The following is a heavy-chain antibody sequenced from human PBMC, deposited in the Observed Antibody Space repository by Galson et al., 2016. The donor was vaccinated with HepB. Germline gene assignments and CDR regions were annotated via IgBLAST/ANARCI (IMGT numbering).Heavy chain of an antibody. CDR3: ARFDFGGDFLDY. J-gene: IGHJ4*02. V-gene: IGHV2-70*01. Sequence: PALVKPTQTLTLTCTFTGFSLPTRGMCVSWIHQPPGKALEWLALIDWDGDQYYTTSLKTRRTISKDTSKNQVLLTMTHMDPVDTATYYCARFDFGGDFLDYWGQGTLVTVSS. D-gene: IGHD4-23*01. CDR1: GFSLPTRGMC. CDR2: IDWDGDQ.